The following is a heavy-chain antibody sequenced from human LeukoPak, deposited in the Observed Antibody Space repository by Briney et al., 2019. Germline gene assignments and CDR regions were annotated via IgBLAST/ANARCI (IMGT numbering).Heavy chain of an antibody. CDR3: ARKGSSGSHGY. J-gene: IGHJ4*01. Sequence: GGSLRLSCAASGFTFSRYSMNWVRQAPGKGLEWVSSISSSSSYIYYADSVKGRFTISRDNAKNSLYLQMSSLRAEDTAVYYCARKGSSGSHGYWGQGTLVTVSS. V-gene: IGHV3-21*01. D-gene: IGHD1-26*01. CDR2: ISSSSSYI. CDR1: GFTFSRYS.